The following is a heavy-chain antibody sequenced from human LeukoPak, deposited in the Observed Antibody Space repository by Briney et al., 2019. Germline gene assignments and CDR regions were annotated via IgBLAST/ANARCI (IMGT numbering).Heavy chain of an antibody. D-gene: IGHD3-22*01. J-gene: IGHJ4*02. CDR2: IYHSGST. CDR1: GASITTYY. V-gene: IGHV4-59*08. Sequence: SETLSLTCTVSGASITTYYWSWIRQPPGKGLEWIGYIYHSGSTKYNPSLKSRVTISVDTFKNQFSLRLSSVTAADTAVYYCARQLYDSSGYPFDYWGQGTLVTVSS. CDR3: ARQLYDSSGYPFDY.